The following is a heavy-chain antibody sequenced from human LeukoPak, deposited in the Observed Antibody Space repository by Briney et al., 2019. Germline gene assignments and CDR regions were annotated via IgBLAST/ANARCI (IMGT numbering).Heavy chain of an antibody. CDR1: GFTFSSYE. Sequence: QPGGSLRLSCAASGFTFSSYEMNWVRQAPGKGLEWISYISSSGSTIYYADSVKGRFTISRDNAKNSLYLQMNSLRAEDTAVYYCARGAKRESYPIESRGQGTLVTVSS. D-gene: IGHD1-26*01. J-gene: IGHJ4*02. V-gene: IGHV3-48*03. CDR3: ARGAKRESYPIES. CDR2: ISSSGSTI.